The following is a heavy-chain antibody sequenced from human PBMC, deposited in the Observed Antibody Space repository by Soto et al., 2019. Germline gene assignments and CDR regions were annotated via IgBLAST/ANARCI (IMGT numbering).Heavy chain of an antibody. Sequence: PSETLSLTCTVSGGSISSYYWSWIRQPPGKGLEWIGYIYYSGSTNYNPSLKSRVTISVDTSKNQFSLKLSSVTAADTAVYYCARGGDILTGYLGAFDIWGQGTMVTVSS. CDR2: IYYSGST. CDR1: GGSISSYY. J-gene: IGHJ3*02. V-gene: IGHV4-59*01. D-gene: IGHD3-9*01. CDR3: ARGGDILTGYLGAFDI.